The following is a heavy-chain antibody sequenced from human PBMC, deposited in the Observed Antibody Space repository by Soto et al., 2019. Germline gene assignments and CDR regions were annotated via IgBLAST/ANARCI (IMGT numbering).Heavy chain of an antibody. J-gene: IGHJ6*02. CDR2: ISSSGSTI. Sequence: GGSLRLSCAASGFTFSDYYMSWIRQAPGKWLEWVSYISSSGSTIYYADSVKGRFTISRDNAKNSLYLQMNSLRAEDTAVYYCARSRNWNDGYYYGMDVWGQGTTVTVSS. D-gene: IGHD1-1*01. V-gene: IGHV3-11*01. CDR1: GFTFSDYY. CDR3: ARSRNWNDGYYYGMDV.